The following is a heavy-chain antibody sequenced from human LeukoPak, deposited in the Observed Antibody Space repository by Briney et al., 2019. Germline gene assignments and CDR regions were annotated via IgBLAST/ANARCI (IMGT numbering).Heavy chain of an antibody. CDR1: GFTFSSYA. CDR3: AEETAAGDFDY. D-gene: IGHD6-13*01. V-gene: IGHV3-30-3*01. J-gene: IGHJ4*02. Sequence: GGSLRLSCAASGFTFSSYAMHWVRQAPGKGLEWVAVISYDGSNKYYADSVKGRFTISRDSSKNTLYLQMNSLRAEDTAVYYCAEETAAGDFDYWGQGTLVTVSS. CDR2: ISYDGSNK.